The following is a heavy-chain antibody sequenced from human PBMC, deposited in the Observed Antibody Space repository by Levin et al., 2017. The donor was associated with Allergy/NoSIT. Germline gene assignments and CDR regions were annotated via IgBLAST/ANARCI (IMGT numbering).Heavy chain of an antibody. D-gene: IGHD2-8*01. J-gene: IGHJ4*02. CDR3: ARGTLCTNGVCFGLDY. Sequence: AGGSLRLSCAASGLTFSSYWMSWVRQAPGKGLEWVANINQDGSQRYYADFVKGRFTISRDNAKKSLDLQMNSLRAEDTAVYYCARGTLCTNGVCFGLDYWGQGALVTVPS. CDR1: GLTFSSYW. CDR2: INQDGSQR. V-gene: IGHV3-7*01.